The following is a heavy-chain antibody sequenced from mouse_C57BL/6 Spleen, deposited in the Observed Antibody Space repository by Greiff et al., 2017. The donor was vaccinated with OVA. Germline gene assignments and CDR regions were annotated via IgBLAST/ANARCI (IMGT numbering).Heavy chain of an antibody. Sequence: QVQLQQSGAELVKPGASVKLSCKASGYTFTSYWMHWVKQRPGQGLEWIGMIHPNSGSTNYNEKFKSKATLTVDKSSSTAYMQLSSLTSEDSAVYYCARVRDYYFDYWGQGTTLTVSS. CDR2: IHPNSGST. CDR3: ARVRDYYFDY. V-gene: IGHV1-64*01. J-gene: IGHJ2*01. CDR1: GYTFTSYW.